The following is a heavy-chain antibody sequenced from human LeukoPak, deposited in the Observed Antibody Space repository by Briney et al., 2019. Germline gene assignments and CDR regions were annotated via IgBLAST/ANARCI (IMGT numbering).Heavy chain of an antibody. CDR3: ARDDFIGSVVSALKIAVAANWFDP. CDR1: GGSISSSSYY. CDR2: IYYSGST. D-gene: IGHD6-19*01. V-gene: IGHV4-39*07. J-gene: IGHJ5*02. Sequence: SEALSLTCTVSGGSISSSSYYWGWIRQPPGKGLEWIGSIYYSGSTYYNPSLKSRVTISVDTSKNQFSLKLSSVTAPDTAVYYCARDDFIGSVVSALKIAVAANWFDPWGQGTLVTVSS.